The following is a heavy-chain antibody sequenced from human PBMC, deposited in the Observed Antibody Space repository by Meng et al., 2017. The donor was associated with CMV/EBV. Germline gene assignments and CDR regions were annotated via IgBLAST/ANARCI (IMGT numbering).Heavy chain of an antibody. CDR3: AKDKGGGLDY. CDR2: ISWDGGST. V-gene: IGHV3-43*02. J-gene: IGHJ4*02. CDR1: GFTFSSYD. Sequence: GGSLRLSCAACGFTFSSYDIHWVRQATGKGLEWVSLISWDGGSTYYADSVKGRFTISRDNSKNSLYLQMNSLRTEDTALYYCAKDKGGGLDYWGQGTLVTVSS.